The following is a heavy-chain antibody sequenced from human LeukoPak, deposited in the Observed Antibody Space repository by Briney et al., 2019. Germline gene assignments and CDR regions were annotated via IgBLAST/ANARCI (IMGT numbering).Heavy chain of an antibody. J-gene: IGHJ4*02. CDR1: GGSISSYY. D-gene: IGHD2-21*02. V-gene: IGHV4-59*01. Sequence: NSSETLSLTCTVSGGSISSYYWSWIRQPPGEGLEWIGYIYYSGSTNYNPSLKSRVTISVDTSKNQFSLKLSSVTAADTAVYYCARAEAYCGGDCFNFDYWGQGTLVTVSS. CDR3: ARAEAYCGGDCFNFDY. CDR2: IYYSGST.